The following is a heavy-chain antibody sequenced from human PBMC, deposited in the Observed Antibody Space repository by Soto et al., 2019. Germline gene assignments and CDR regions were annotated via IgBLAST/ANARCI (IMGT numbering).Heavy chain of an antibody. D-gene: IGHD5-18*01. CDR1: GDSVSSNSAA. CDR3: ARVWGYTLFGYSDGYGMEAFDI. Sequence: SQTLSLTCAISGDSVSSNSAAWNCIRQSPSRGLEWLGRTYYRSKWYNDYAVSVKSRITINPDTSKNQFSLQLNSVTPEDTAVYYCARVWGYTLFGYSDGYGMEAFDIWGQGTMVTVSS. V-gene: IGHV6-1*01. CDR2: TYYRSKWYN. J-gene: IGHJ3*02.